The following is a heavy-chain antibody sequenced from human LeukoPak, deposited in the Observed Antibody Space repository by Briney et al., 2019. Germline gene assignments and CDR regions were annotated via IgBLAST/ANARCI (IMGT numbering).Heavy chain of an antibody. CDR2: INPNSGGT. Sequence: ASVRVSCKASGYTFTGYYMHWVRQAPGQGLEWMGWINPNSGGTNYAQKFQGRVTMTRDTSISTAYMELSGLRSEDTAVYYCARIGVGYYYGSGSPDWWGQGTLVTVSS. J-gene: IGHJ4*02. D-gene: IGHD3-10*01. V-gene: IGHV1-2*02. CDR3: ARIGVGYYYGSGSPDW. CDR1: GYTFTGYY.